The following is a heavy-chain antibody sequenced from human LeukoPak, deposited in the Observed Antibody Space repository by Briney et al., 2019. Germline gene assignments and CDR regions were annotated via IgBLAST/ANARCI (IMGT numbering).Heavy chain of an antibody. CDR3: AREASGNYYVFDS. J-gene: IGHJ4*02. D-gene: IGHD1-26*01. CDR2: ITNSGSST. Sequence: PGGSLRLSCAASGFSFSNYYMSWIRQAPGKGLEWVSYITNSGSSTHYADAVKGRFTISRDNVKKSVHLHMTSLRAEDTGVYYCAREASGNYYVFDSRGQGTLVTVSS. V-gene: IGHV3-11*04. CDR1: GFSFSNYY.